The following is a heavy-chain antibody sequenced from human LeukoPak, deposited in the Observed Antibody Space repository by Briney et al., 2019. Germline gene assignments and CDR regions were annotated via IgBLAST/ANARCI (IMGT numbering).Heavy chain of an antibody. V-gene: IGHV4-39*07. CDR2: IYYSGST. J-gene: IGHJ5*02. Sequence: SETLSLTCTVSGGSISSSSYYWGWIRQPPGKGLERIGSIYYSGSTYYNPSLKSRVTISVDTANNKFSLKVTSVTASDTAVYYCARVRAYANWFDPWGQGTLVTVSS. CDR1: GGSISSSSYY. CDR3: ARVRAYANWFDP. D-gene: IGHD4-17*01.